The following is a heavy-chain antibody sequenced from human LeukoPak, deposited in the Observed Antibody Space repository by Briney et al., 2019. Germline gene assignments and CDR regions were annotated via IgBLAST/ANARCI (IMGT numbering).Heavy chain of an antibody. Sequence: GSLRLSCAASGFTFSNYAMSWVRQPPGKGLEWIGSIYYSGSTYYNPSLKSRVTISVDTSKNQFSLKLSSVTAADTAVYYCVRHRWSYAFDIWGQGTMVTVSS. CDR2: IYYSGST. V-gene: IGHV4-39*01. CDR3: VRHRWSYAFDI. CDR1: GFTFSNYA. J-gene: IGHJ3*02. D-gene: IGHD3-10*01.